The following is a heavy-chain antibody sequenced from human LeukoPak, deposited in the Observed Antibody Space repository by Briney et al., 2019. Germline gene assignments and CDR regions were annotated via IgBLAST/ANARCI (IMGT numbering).Heavy chain of an antibody. J-gene: IGHJ4*02. CDR2: FDPEDGET. V-gene: IGHV1-24*01. CDR3: ATYRLYNWNYLFDY. CDR1: GYTLTELS. D-gene: IGHD1-7*01. Sequence: ASVKLSCKASGYTLTELSMNWVRQAPGKGLEWMGDFDPEDGETIYAEKFQGRVTMTEDTSTDTAYMELSSLRSEDTAVYYCATYRLYNWNYLFDYWGQGTLVTVSS.